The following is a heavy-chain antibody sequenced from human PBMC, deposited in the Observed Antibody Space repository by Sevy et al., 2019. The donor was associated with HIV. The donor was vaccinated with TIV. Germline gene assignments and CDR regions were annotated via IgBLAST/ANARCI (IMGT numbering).Heavy chain of an antibody. Sequence: GGSLRLSCAASGFSFSGYAVHWVRQAPGKGLEWVAVISFDGSNKYYADSVKGRFTISRDNSKNTLFLQMKSLRAEDTAVYYCAKEGAYSYATYFDYWGQGTVVTVSS. D-gene: IGHD1-26*01. V-gene: IGHV3-30*18. CDR2: ISFDGSNK. J-gene: IGHJ4*02. CDR1: GFSFSGYA. CDR3: AKEGAYSYATYFDY.